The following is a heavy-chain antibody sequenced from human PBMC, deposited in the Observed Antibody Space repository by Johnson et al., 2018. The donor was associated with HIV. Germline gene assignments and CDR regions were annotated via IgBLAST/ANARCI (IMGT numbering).Heavy chain of an antibody. CDR1: GLSFSNFG. Sequence: QVQLVESGGGVVQPGKSLTLSCVASGLSFSNFGIHWVRQAPGKGPEWVAVISFDVNLKKYANSVKGRFTISRDNSKNTLYLQMGSLRAEDMAVYYCARAPGWFDAFDIWGQGTMVTVSS. V-gene: IGHV3-30*03. D-gene: IGHD2-15*01. CDR3: ARAPGWFDAFDI. CDR2: ISFDVNLK. J-gene: IGHJ3*02.